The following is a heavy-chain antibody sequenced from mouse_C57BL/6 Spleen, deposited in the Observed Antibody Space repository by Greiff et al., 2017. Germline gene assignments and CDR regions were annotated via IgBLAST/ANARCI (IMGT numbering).Heavy chain of an antibody. CDR1: GFSFNTYA. CDR2: IRSKSNNYAT. J-gene: IGHJ2*01. V-gene: IGHV10-1*01. CDR3: ERGGSGGSYSFDY. D-gene: IGHD1-1*02. Sequence: EVQLVESGGGLVQPKGSLKLSCAASGFSFNTYAMNWVRQAPGKGLEWVARIRSKSNNYATSYADSVKDSFTISRDDSESMLYLQMKHFKTEDTAMYYCERGGSGGSYSFDYWGQGTTLTVSS.